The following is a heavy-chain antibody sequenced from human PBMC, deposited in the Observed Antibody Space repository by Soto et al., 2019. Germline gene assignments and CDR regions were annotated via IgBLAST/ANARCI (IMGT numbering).Heavy chain of an antibody. CDR1: GFSLNTRGVG. CDR2: IYWDDEE. D-gene: IGHD3-16*02. J-gene: IGHJ4*02. CDR3: AHSLMMTCGGLVGSFDY. V-gene: IGHV2-5*02. Sequence: QITLKESGPTLVKPTQTLTLACTFSGFSLNTRGVGVHWIRQPPGKALEWLAVIYWDDEERYRPSLQNRLTITKDTSKNRVVLKMTPLDPRDTATYYCAHSLMMTCGGLVGSFDYWGQGTLVTVSS.